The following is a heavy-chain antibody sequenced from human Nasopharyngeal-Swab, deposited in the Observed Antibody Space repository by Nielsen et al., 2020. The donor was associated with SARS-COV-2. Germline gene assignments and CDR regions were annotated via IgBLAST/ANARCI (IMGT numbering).Heavy chain of an antibody. CDR3: ARSVGSFYGQGAFDI. D-gene: IGHD1-26*01. J-gene: IGHJ3*02. CDR1: GFTFGDYA. V-gene: IGHV3-49*01. CDR2: IRSKTYGGAP. Sequence: GGSLRLSCTTSGFTFGDYAMSWFRQAQGKGLEWVGFIRSKTYGGAPEYAASVKGRFTISRDGAESIAYLQMNSLETEDTGVYYCARSVGSFYGQGAFDIWGQGTMVTVSS.